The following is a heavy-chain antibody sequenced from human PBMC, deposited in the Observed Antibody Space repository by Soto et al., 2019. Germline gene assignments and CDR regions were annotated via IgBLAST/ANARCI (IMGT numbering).Heavy chain of an antibody. CDR2: INSDGSST. Sequence: VGSLRLSCAASGFTFSSYWMHWVRQAPGKGLVWVSRINSDGSSTSYADSVKGRFTISRDNAKNTLYLQMNSLRAEDTAVYYCARDPAPRYSSGWWVWDYWGQGTLVTVSS. CDR1: GFTFSSYW. V-gene: IGHV3-74*01. CDR3: ARDPAPRYSSGWWVWDY. D-gene: IGHD6-19*01. J-gene: IGHJ4*02.